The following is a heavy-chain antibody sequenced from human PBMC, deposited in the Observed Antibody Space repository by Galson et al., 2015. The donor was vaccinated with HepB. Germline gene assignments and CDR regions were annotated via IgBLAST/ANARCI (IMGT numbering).Heavy chain of an antibody. CDR1: GYTFTSYD. D-gene: IGHD3-16*01. Sequence: SVKVSCKASGYTFTSYDINWVRQATGQGLEWMGWMNPNRGNTGYAQKFQGRVTVTRDTSMSTAYMELSSLRSEDTAVYYCARSSGVGGLDVWGQGTTVTVSS. CDR3: ARSSGVGGLDV. J-gene: IGHJ6*02. CDR2: MNPNRGNT. V-gene: IGHV1-8*01.